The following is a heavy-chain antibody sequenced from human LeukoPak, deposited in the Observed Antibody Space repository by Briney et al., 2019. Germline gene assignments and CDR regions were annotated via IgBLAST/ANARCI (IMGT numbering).Heavy chain of an antibody. Sequence: GASVKVSCKASGYTFTSYNMHWLRQPPGQGLEWMGIISPSAGSTSYAQKFRGRVTMIRDTSTSTVYMEVSSLRSEDTAVYYCARDGGTDFDIWGQGTMVTVSS. V-gene: IGHV1-46*01. CDR1: GYTFTSYN. CDR3: ARDGGTDFDI. D-gene: IGHD3-16*01. CDR2: ISPSAGST. J-gene: IGHJ3*02.